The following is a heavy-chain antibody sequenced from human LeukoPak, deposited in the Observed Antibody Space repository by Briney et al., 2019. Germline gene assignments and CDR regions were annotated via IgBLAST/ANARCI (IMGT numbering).Heavy chain of an antibody. CDR1: PFSISSGYY. D-gene: IGHD5-12*01. CDR2: IYHSGSA. Sequence: SETLSLPCTVSPFSISSGYYWGLIRPPPGEGLEWIGSIYHSGSAYYNASLKSRVTISVDTSKNQFSLKVNSLTAADTAVYYCAREGYVIAFDIWGQGTMVTVSS. CDR3: AREGYVIAFDI. J-gene: IGHJ3*02. V-gene: IGHV4-38-2*02.